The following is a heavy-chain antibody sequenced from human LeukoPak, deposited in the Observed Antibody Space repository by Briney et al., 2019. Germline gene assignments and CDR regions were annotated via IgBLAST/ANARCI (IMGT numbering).Heavy chain of an antibody. V-gene: IGHV1-69*13. CDR2: IIPIFGTA. J-gene: IGHJ4*02. D-gene: IGHD6-6*01. CDR3: ARDRRYSSSPGY. Sequence: ASVKVSCKASGGTFSSYAISWVRQAPGQGLEWMGGIIPIFGTANYAQKFQGRVTITADESTSTAYMELRSLRSDDTAVYYCARDRRYSSSPGYWGQGTLVTVSS. CDR1: GGTFSSYA.